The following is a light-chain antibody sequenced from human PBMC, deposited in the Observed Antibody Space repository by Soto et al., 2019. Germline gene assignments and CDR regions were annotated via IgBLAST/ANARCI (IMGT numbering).Light chain of an antibody. J-gene: IGKJ1*01. V-gene: IGKV1-27*01. CDR2: AAS. Sequence: DIQMTQSPSSLSTSVGDRVTITCRASQAISIYLAWYQQKPGKVPKLLIYAASTLQSVVPSRFHGSGSGTDFTLILSILQPEDVATYYCQKYSGAPPTFGQGTKVEIK. CDR1: QAISIY. CDR3: QKYSGAPPT.